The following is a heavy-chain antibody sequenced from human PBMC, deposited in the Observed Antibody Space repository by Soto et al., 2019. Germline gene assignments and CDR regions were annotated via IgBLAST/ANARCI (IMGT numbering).Heavy chain of an antibody. V-gene: IGHV1-3*01. D-gene: IGHD5-18*01. CDR1: GYTFNIYG. J-gene: IGHJ6*02. CDR3: ARAVTPSQPKGLDV. Sequence: QVQLVQSGAEMKKPGASVKVSCKSSGYTFNIYGIHWLRQAPGQSLEWMGWINGGSGNVEYSQRFQDRVIISRDTSASTDYMEVSRLTFDDTAIYRCARAVTPSQPKGLDVWGQGTAVIVSS. CDR2: INGGSGNV.